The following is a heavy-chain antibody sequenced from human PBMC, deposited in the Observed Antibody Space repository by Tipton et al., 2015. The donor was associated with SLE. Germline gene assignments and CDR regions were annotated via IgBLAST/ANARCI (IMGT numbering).Heavy chain of an antibody. J-gene: IGHJ5*02. CDR3: ARRGSYMGPLQA. V-gene: IGHV4-59*08. CDR2: VYYSGST. CDR1: GGSINNYY. D-gene: IGHD5-24*01. Sequence: TLSLTCTVSGGSINNYYWSWIRQPPGKGLEWIGYVYYSGSTNYSPSLKSRVPISVDTSKNQFSLKLSSVTAADTAVYYCARRGSYMGPLQAWGQGTLVTVSS.